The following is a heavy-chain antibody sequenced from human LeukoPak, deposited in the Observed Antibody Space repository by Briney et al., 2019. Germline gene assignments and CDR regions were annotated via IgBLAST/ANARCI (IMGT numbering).Heavy chain of an antibody. V-gene: IGHV4-34*01. D-gene: IGHD5-18*01. CDR2: INHSGST. CDR1: GRSFSGYY. Sequence: PSETLSLTCAVYGRSFSGYYWSWIRHPPGKGLEWIGEINHSGSTNYNPSLKSRVTISVDTSKNQFSLKLSSVTAADTAVYYCARGRYSYGYWGQGTLVTVSS. J-gene: IGHJ4*02. CDR3: ARGRYSYGY.